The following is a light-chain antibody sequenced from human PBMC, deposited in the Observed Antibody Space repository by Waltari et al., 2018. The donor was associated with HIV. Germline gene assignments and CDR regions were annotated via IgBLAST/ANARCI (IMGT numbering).Light chain of an antibody. CDR3: QSYDSSLSGSDV. CDR2: NNS. J-gene: IGLJ1*01. Sequence: QSVLTQPPSVSGAPGQTVTIPCTGSSSNIGAGFDLHWYQQLPGTAPKPLIYNNSNRPSGVPDRFSGSKSGTSASLAITGLQAEDEADYYCQSYDSSLSGSDVFGTGTKVTVL. V-gene: IGLV1-40*01. CDR1: SSNIGAGFD.